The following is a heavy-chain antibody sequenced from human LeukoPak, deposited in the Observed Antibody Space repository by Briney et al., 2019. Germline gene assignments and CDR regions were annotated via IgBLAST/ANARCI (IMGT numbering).Heavy chain of an antibody. CDR2: ISSSSSYI. CDR1: GFTFSSYS. V-gene: IGHV3-21*01. CDR3: ASDIVVVPAAIHADAFDI. J-gene: IGHJ3*02. Sequence: PGGSLRLSCAASGFTFSSYSMNWVRQAPGKGLEWVSSISSSSSYIYYADSVKGRFTISRDNAKNSLYLQVNSLRAEDTAVYYCASDIVVVPAAIHADAFDIWGQGTMVTVSS. D-gene: IGHD2-2*02.